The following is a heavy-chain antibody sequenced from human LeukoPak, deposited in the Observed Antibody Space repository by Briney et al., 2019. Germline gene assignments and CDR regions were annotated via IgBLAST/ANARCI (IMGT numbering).Heavy chain of an antibody. V-gene: IGHV3-21*01. CDR2: ISSSSSYI. CDR1: GFTFSSYS. D-gene: IGHD6-19*01. J-gene: IGHJ4*02. Sequence: PGGSLRLSCAASGFTFSSYSMNWVRQALGKGLEWVSSISSSSSYIYYADSVKGRFTISRDNAKNSLYLQMNSPRAEDTAVYYCAREPGIAVAGRYYWGQGTLVTVSS. CDR3: AREPGIAVAGRYY.